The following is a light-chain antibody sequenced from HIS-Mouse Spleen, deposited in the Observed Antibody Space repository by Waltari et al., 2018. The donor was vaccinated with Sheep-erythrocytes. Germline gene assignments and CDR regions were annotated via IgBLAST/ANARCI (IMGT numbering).Light chain of an antibody. Sequence: QSVLTQPPSASGTPGQRVTISCSGSSSNIGSNTVNWYQQPPGTAPKLLIYSNKQRPSGVPDRFSGSRSGTSASLAISGLQSDDEADYYCAAWDDSLNGPVFGGGTKLTVL. CDR3: AAWDDSLNGPV. J-gene: IGLJ3*02. CDR1: SSNIGSNT. V-gene: IGLV1-44*01. CDR2: SNK.